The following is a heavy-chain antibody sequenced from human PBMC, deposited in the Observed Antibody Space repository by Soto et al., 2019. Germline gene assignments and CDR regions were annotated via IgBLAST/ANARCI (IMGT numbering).Heavy chain of an antibody. CDR2: INPRGFFT. CDR1: GYTFTSYN. CDR3: ARAAGRFGERFWFDL. Sequence: QVQLVQSGAEVKKPGASVKVSCKASGYTFTSYNIHWVRQAPGQGLEWVGMINPRGFFTTYAQRFRGIVTMTGNTSTSVVYMELTSLRAKDTAMYYCARAAGRFGERFWFDLWGQGHLVALAS. D-gene: IGHD3-10*01. V-gene: IGHV1-46*01. J-gene: IGHJ5*02.